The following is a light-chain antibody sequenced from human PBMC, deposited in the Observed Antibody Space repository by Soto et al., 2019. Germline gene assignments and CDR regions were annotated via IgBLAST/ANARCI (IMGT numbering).Light chain of an antibody. CDR2: EAT. Sequence: QSVLTQPASVSGSPGQTITISCTGTSSDIGGYNAVSWYQHLPGRPPTLIIYEATNRPSGVSERFSGSKTGDTASLTISGLQADDEAEYFCISYKTDDTFVFGSGTKVT. J-gene: IGLJ1*01. CDR1: SSDIGGYNA. V-gene: IGLV2-14*01. CDR3: ISYKTDDTFV.